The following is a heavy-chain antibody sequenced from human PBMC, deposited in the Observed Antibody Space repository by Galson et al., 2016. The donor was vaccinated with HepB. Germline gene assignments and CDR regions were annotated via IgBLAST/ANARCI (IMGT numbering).Heavy chain of an antibody. J-gene: IGHJ4*02. CDR3: ACPTGGNWTDY. V-gene: IGHV3-7*05. D-gene: IGHD1-1*01. CDR1: GFTFNSYW. Sequence: SLRLSCAASGFTFNSYWMAWVRQAPGKGLEWVANIKQDGSEKYYVDSVKGQFTISRDNAKNPLYLQMNSLRVEDTAVYYCACPTGGNWTDYWGQGTLVTVSS. CDR2: IKQDGSEK.